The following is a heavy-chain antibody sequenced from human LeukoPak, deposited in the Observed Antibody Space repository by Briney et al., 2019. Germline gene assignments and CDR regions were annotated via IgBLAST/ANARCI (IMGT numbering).Heavy chain of an antibody. Sequence: GGSLRLSCAASGFSFSSYSMNWVRQAPGKGLEWVSFISSGSSYIYYADSVNGRFTISRDSAKNSLFLQMHSLRAEDTAVYYCARQSYDYVLPGVIRGALDIWGQGTMVTVSS. CDR2: ISSGSSYI. J-gene: IGHJ3*02. CDR1: GFSFSSYS. V-gene: IGHV3-21*01. CDR3: ARQSYDYVLPGVIRGALDI. D-gene: IGHD3-10*01.